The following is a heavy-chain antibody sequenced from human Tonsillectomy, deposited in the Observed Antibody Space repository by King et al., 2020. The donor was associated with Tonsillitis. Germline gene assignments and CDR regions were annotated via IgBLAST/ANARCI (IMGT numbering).Heavy chain of an antibody. V-gene: IGHV3-15*01. CDR1: GFTFSNAW. CDR2: IKSKTDGGTT. CDR3: TTFFRYESSGPWA. J-gene: IGHJ5*02. D-gene: IGHD3-22*01. Sequence: QLVQSGGGLVKPGGSLRLSCAASGFTFSNAWMSWVRQAPGKGLEWVGRIKSKTDGGTTDYAAPVKGRFTISRDDSKNTLYLQMNSLKTEDTAVYYCTTFFRYESSGPWAWGQGTLVTVSS.